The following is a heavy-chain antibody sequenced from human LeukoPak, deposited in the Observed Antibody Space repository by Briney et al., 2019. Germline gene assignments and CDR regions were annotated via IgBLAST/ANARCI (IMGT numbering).Heavy chain of an antibody. CDR3: AREEASAGDY. CDR1: GGSITSSSHF. Sequence: SETLSLTCTVSGGSITSSSHFWAWIRQPPGKGLEWIASIHYTGSTFYSPSLQSRVTISVDTSKSQFSLNLRSVTATDTAVYYCAREEASAGDYWGQGTLVTVSS. CDR2: IHYTGST. V-gene: IGHV4-39*01. J-gene: IGHJ4*02. D-gene: IGHD6-13*01.